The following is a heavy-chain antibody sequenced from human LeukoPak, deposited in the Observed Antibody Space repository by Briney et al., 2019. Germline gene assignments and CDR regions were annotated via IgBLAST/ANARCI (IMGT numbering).Heavy chain of an antibody. V-gene: IGHV3-21*01. D-gene: IGHD3-9*01. CDR3: TRDPLRYLRVGHYDY. CDR1: GFTFSTSA. Sequence: PGGSLSLSCAASGFTFSTSAMNWVRQAPGKGLEWVSSIDYDSSHIYYAASVRGRFTISRDNARDSVYLQMDSLRVEDTAVYYCTRDPLRYLRVGHYDYWGQGTLVAVSS. CDR2: IDYDSSHI. J-gene: IGHJ4*02.